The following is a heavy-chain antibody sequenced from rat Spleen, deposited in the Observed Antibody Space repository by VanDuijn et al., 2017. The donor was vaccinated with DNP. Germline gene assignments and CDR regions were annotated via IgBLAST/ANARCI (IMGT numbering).Heavy chain of an antibody. Sequence: QVQLKESGPGLVQPSQTLSLTCTVAGFSLTSYNVHWVRQPPGKGLEWMGVIWNTGGTRYNSALKSRLSISKENSKSQVFLKMNSLQTEETATYYCARDDGAPYAMDAWCQGTSVTVSS. V-gene: IGHV2-41*01. CDR1: GFSLTSYN. CDR3: ARDDGAPYAMDA. J-gene: IGHJ4*01. CDR2: IWNTGGT. D-gene: IGHD1-12*02.